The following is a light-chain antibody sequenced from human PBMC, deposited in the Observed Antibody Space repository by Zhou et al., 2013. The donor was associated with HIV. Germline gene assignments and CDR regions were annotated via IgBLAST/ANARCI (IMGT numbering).Light chain of an antibody. CDR1: QSVSSNS. V-gene: IGKV3-20*01. Sequence: EIVLTQSPGTLSLSPGERATLSCRASQSVSSNSLAWFQQKPGQSPRLLIYGASSRATGIPDRFSGSGSGTDFTLTISGLEPEDFAVYYCQQYVTSMAYSFGQGTKLGDQT. J-gene: IGKJ2*03. CDR2: GAS. CDR3: QQYVTSMAYS.